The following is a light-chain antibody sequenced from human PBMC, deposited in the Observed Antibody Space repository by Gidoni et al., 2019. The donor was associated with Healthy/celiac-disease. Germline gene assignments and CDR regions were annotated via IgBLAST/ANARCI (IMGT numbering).Light chain of an antibody. J-gene: IGKJ1*01. V-gene: IGKV1-5*03. CDR1: QSISSC. CDR3: QQYNSHPWT. CDR2: KAS. Sequence: DIQMTQSPSTLSASVGDRVTITCQASQSISSCLDWYQQKPGKATKLLIYKASSVESGVPSMFGGSGSGTVSTPTSSSLQPDDFATYYCQQYNSHPWTFGQGTKVEIK.